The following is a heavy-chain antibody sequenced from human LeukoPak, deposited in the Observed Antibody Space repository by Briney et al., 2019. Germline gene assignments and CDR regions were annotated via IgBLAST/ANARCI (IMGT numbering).Heavy chain of an antibody. Sequence: ASVKVSCKASGYTFTGYGISWVRQAPGQGLEWMGWINPNSGGTNYAQKFQGWVTMTRDTSISTAYMELSRLRSDDTAVYYCARGPRLRYFDWLLRYLHWFDPWGQGTLVTVSS. CDR2: INPNSGGT. CDR3: ARGPRLRYFDWLLRYLHWFDP. CDR1: GYTFTGYG. J-gene: IGHJ5*02. V-gene: IGHV1-2*04. D-gene: IGHD3-9*01.